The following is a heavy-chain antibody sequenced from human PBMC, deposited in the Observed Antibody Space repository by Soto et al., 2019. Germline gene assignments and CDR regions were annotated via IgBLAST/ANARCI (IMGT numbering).Heavy chain of an antibody. CDR2: VIPLFGTS. Sequence: QVQLVQSGAEVKEPGSSVKVACQASGGAFSTYAISWVRQAPGQGLEWMGGVIPLFGTSNYLPKFQGRVSIAADRCTETVYMELSRLRFDEADVYFCARELKAGGHFGMEVWGQGTTVTVSS. D-gene: IGHD3-16*01. CDR1: GGAFSTYA. V-gene: IGHV1-69*06. CDR3: ARELKAGGHFGMEV. J-gene: IGHJ6*02.